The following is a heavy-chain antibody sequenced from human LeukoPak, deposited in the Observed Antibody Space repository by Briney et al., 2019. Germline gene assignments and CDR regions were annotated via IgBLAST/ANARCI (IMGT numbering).Heavy chain of an antibody. CDR1: GFTFSSYW. J-gene: IGHJ4*02. D-gene: IGHD1-1*01. Sequence: GGSLRLSCAASGFTFSSYWMHWVRQAPGKGLVWVSRINSDGSSTSYADSVRGRFSISRDNAKNTLFLQMKSLRPEDTAVYYCARLALEDYFDYWGQGTLVTVSS. V-gene: IGHV3-74*01. CDR3: ARLALEDYFDY. CDR2: INSDGSST.